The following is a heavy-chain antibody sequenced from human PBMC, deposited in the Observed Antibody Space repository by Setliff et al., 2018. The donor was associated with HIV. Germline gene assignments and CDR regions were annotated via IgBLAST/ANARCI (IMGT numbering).Heavy chain of an antibody. Sequence: SETLSLTCTVSGGSISSSSYYWGWIRQPPGKGLEWIGSIYYSGSTYYNPSLKSRVTISVDTSKNQFSLKLSSVTAADTAVYYCARDEGVVAATETYYYNGLDVWGQGTTVTVSS. CDR2: IYYSGST. V-gene: IGHV4-39*02. CDR3: ARDEGVVAATETYYYNGLDV. J-gene: IGHJ6*02. D-gene: IGHD2-15*01. CDR1: GGSISSSSYY.